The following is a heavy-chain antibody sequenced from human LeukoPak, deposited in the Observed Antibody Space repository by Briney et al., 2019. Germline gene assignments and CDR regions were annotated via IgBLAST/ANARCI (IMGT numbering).Heavy chain of an antibody. CDR2: INHSGST. CDR3: ARGSHFWSGYRTYYFDY. V-gene: IGHV4-34*01. J-gene: IGHJ4*02. CDR1: GGSFSGYY. Sequence: SETLSLTCAVYGGSFSGYYWSWIRQPPGKGLEWIGEINHSGSTNYNPPLKSRVTISVDTSKNQFSLKLSSVTAADTAVYYCARGSHFWSGYRTYYFDYWGQGTLVTVSS. D-gene: IGHD3-3*02.